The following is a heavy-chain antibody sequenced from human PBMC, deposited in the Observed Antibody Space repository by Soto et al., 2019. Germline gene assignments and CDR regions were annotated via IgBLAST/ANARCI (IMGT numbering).Heavy chain of an antibody. V-gene: IGHV4-34*01. CDR1: GGSFSGYY. Sequence: SETLSLTCAVYGGSFSGYYWSWIRQPPGKGLEWIGEINHSGSTNYNPSLKSRVTISVDTSKNQFSLKLSSVTAADTAVYYCARGRRVQLLTHYYYYTDVWGKGTTVTVSS. J-gene: IGHJ6*03. CDR3: ARGRRVQLLTHYYYYTDV. D-gene: IGHD2-2*01. CDR2: INHSGST.